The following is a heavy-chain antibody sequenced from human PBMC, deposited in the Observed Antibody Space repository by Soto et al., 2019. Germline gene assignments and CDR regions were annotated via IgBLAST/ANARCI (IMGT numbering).Heavy chain of an antibody. CDR3: ALSDIVVVPAAIRHYYYYGMDV. D-gene: IGHD2-2*01. Sequence: EVQLLESGGGLVQPGGSLRLSCAASGFTFSSYAMSWVRQAPGKGLEWVSAISGSGGSTYYADSVKGRFTISRDNSKNPLYLQRNSLRAEDTALYYCALSDIVVVPAAIRHYYYYGMDVWGQGTTVTVSS. V-gene: IGHV3-23*01. CDR1: GFTFSSYA. J-gene: IGHJ6*02. CDR2: ISGSGGST.